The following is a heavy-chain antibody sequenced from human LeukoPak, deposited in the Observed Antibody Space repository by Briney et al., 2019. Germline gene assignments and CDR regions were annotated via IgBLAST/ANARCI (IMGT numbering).Heavy chain of an antibody. J-gene: IGHJ4*02. CDR1: GFTFSSYS. CDR3: VKGRRASIYSYGELFDY. CDR2: ISSSSSYI. D-gene: IGHD5-18*01. V-gene: IGHV3-21*01. Sequence: PGGSLRLSCAASGFTFSSYSMNWVRQAPGKGLEWVSSISSSSSYIYYADSVKGRFTISRDNAKNSLYLQMNSLRAEDTAVYYCVKGRRASIYSYGELFDYWGQGTLVTVSS.